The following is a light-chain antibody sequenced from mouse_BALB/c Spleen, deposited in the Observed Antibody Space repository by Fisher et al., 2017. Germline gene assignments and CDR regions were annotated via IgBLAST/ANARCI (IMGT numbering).Light chain of an antibody. V-gene: IGKV4-68*01. CDR2: STS. J-gene: IGKJ4*01. Sequence: IVLTQSTAIMSASPGEKVTMTCSASSSVSYMYWYQQKSSTSPKLWIYSTSNLASGVPARFSGSGSGTSYSLTISSMEAEDAATYYCQQWSSNPPTFGSGTKLEIK. CDR3: QQWSSNPPT. CDR1: SSVSY.